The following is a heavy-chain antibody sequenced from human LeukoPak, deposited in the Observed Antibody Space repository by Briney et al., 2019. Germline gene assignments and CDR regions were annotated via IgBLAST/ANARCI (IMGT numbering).Heavy chain of an antibody. CDR2: ISSSSSTI. D-gene: IGHD3-3*01. Sequence: GGSLRLSCAASGFTFSSYSMNWVRQAPGKGLEWVSYISSSSSTIYYADSVKGRFTISRDNAKNSLYLQMNSLRDEDTAVYYCARDGLDFWSGSGGFDYWGQGTLVTVSS. CDR3: ARDGLDFWSGSGGFDY. J-gene: IGHJ4*02. CDR1: GFTFSSYS. V-gene: IGHV3-48*02.